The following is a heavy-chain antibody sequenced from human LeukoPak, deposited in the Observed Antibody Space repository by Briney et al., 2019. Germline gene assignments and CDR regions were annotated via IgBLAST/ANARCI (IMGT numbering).Heavy chain of an antibody. J-gene: IGHJ4*02. CDR3: ASERDEKLITFGGVTVF. CDR1: GFTFSSYE. V-gene: IGHV3-48*03. CDR2: ISSSGSTI. D-gene: IGHD3-16*02. Sequence: PGGSLRLSCAASGFTFSSYEMNWVRQAPGKGLEWVSYISSSGSTIYYADSVKGRFTISRDNAKNSLYLQMNSLRAEDTAVYYCASERDEKLITFGGVTVFWGQGTLVTVSS.